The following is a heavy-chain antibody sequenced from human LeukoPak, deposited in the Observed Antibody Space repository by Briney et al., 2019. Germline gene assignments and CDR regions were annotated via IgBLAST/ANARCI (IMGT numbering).Heavy chain of an antibody. Sequence: GGSLRLSCAASGFTFSSFGIHWVRQAPGKGLEWVAVISYDETNKYYADSVKGRFTISRDNSKDTLYLQMNSLRAEDTAVYYCAKDSNTSNYYYGLDVWGQGTTVTVSS. D-gene: IGHD6-13*01. CDR2: ISYDETNK. J-gene: IGHJ6*02. CDR1: GFTFSSFG. V-gene: IGHV3-30*18. CDR3: AKDSNTSNYYYGLDV.